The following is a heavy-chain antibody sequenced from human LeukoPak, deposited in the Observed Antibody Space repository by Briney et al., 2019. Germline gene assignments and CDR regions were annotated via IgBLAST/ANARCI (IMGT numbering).Heavy chain of an antibody. CDR3: ARDMYDYAWGSYKVDY. Sequence: GGSLRLSCAASGFTFSSYAMNWVRQAPGKGLEWVSSISHSGSYRYYADSVKGRLTVSRDNAKNSLYLQMNSLRAEDTAVYYCARDMYDYAWGSYKVDYWGQGTLVTVSS. V-gene: IGHV3-21*01. J-gene: IGHJ4*02. CDR2: ISHSGSYR. CDR1: GFTFSSYA. D-gene: IGHD3-16*01.